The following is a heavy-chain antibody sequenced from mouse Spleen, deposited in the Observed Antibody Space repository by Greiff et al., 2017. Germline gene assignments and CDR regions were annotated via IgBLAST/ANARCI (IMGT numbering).Heavy chain of an antibody. CDR2: IYPSDSET. CDR3: AREGTWGSSHYFDY. CDR1: GYTFTSYW. V-gene: IGHV1-61*01. D-gene: IGHD1-1*01. Sequence: QVQLQQPGAELVRPGSSVKLSCKASGYTFTSYWMDWVKQRPGQGLEWIGNIYPSDSETHYNQKFKDKATLTVDKSSSTAYMQLSSLTSEDSAVYYCAREGTWGSSHYFDYWGQGTTLTVSS. J-gene: IGHJ2*01.